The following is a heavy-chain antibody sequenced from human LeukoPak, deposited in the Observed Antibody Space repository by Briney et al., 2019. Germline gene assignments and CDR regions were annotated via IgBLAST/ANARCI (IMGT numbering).Heavy chain of an antibody. CDR2: INPNSGGT. D-gene: IGHD6-19*01. CDR3: ARGGKWLVRFTS. J-gene: IGHJ4*02. CDR1: GYTFTSYY. Sequence: ASVKVSCKASGYTFTSYYMHWVRQAPGQGLEWMGWINPNSGGTNYAQNFQGRVTMTRDTSISTAYMELSRLRFDDTAVYFCARGGKWLVRFTSWGQGTLVTVSS. V-gene: IGHV1-2*02.